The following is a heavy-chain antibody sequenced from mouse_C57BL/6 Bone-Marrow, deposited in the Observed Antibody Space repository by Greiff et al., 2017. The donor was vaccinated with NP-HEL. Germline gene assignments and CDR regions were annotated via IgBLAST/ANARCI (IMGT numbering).Heavy chain of an antibody. CDR2: IYPYNGVS. CDR1: GYSFTGYY. D-gene: IGHD3-2*02. J-gene: IGHJ3*01. CDR3: ARSQTAQATFWFAY. V-gene: IGHV1-31*01. Sequence: VQLQQSGPELVKPGASVKISCKASGYSFTGYYMHWVKQSHGNILDWIGYIYPYNGVSSYNQNFTGKATLTVDKSSSTAYMELRSLTSEDSAVYYGARSQTAQATFWFAYWGQGALVTVSA.